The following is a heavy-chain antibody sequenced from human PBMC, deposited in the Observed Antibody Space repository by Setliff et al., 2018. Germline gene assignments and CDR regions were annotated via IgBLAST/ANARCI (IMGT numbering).Heavy chain of an antibody. D-gene: IGHD3-3*01. J-gene: IGHJ6*02. V-gene: IGHV4-59*01. CDR3: ARLSWNGLRYFGLDV. CDR2: IQNSGGI. Sequence: KPSETLSLTCNVSGVSISSYYWSWIRQAPGKGLESLGYIQNSGGINYNPSLKSRVTISVDTSTNQFSLKLTSVTAADTAVYYCARLSWNGLRYFGLDVWGQGTTVTVSS. CDR1: GVSISSYY.